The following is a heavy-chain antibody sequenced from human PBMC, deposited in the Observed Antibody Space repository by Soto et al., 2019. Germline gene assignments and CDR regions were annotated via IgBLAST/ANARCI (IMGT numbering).Heavy chain of an antibody. CDR1: GGSISSYY. J-gene: IGHJ4*02. CDR3: ARATWQQLVRFDY. V-gene: IGHV4-59*01. D-gene: IGHD6-13*01. Sequence: SETLSLTCTVSGGSISSYYWSWIRQPPGKGLEWIGYIYYSGSTNYNPSLKSRVTISVDTSKNQFSLKLNSVTAADTAVYYCARATWQQLVRFDYWGQGTLVTVSS. CDR2: IYYSGST.